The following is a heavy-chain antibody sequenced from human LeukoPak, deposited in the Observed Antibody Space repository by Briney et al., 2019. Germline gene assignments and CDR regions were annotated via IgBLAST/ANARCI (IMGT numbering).Heavy chain of an antibody. Sequence: PSETLSLTCTVSGGSISSYYWSWIRQPPGKGLEWIGYIYYRGSTNYNPSLKSRVTISVDTSKNQFSLKLSSVTAADTAVYYCARASRSVVTYFDYWGQGTLVTVSS. CDR1: GGSISSYY. D-gene: IGHD4-23*01. V-gene: IGHV4-59*01. CDR3: ARASRSVVTYFDY. J-gene: IGHJ4*02. CDR2: IYYRGST.